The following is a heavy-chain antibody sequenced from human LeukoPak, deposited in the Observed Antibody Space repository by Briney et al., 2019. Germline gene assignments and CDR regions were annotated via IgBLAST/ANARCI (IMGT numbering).Heavy chain of an antibody. CDR2: ISYDGSNK. J-gene: IGHJ4*02. V-gene: IGHV3-30*03. CDR1: GFTFSSYG. Sequence: GGSLRLSCAASGFTFSSYGMHWVRQAPGKGLEWVAVISYDGSNKYYADSVKGRFTISRDNSKNTLYLQMNSLRAEDTAVYYCARDYDILSGHQPIDYWGQGTLVTVSS. CDR3: ARDYDILSGHQPIDY. D-gene: IGHD3-9*01.